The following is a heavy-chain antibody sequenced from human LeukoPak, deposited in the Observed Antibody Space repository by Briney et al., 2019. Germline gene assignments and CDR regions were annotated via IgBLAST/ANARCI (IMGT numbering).Heavy chain of an antibody. CDR3: ARNSNPYCSSTSCYVNYYYYYMDV. Sequence: PSETLSLTCTVSGGSISSYYWSWIRQPPGKGLEWIGDIYYSGSTNYNPSLKSRVTISVDTSKNQFSLKLSSVTAADTAVYYCARNSNPYCSSTSCYVNYYYYYMDVWGKGTTVTISS. CDR2: IYYSGST. V-gene: IGHV4-59*08. CDR1: GGSISSYY. D-gene: IGHD2-2*01. J-gene: IGHJ6*03.